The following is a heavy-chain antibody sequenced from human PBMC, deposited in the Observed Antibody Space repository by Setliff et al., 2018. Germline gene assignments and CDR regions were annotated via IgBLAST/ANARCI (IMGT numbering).Heavy chain of an antibody. J-gene: IGHJ5*02. V-gene: IGHV1-2*06. D-gene: IGHD3-9*01. Sequence: ASVKVSCKASGYTFTGYYMHWVRQAPGRGLEWMGRINPNSGGTNYAQKFQGRVTMTRDTSISTAYMELSRLRSDDTAVYYCARSNYDILTRNWFDPWGQGTLVTVSS. CDR2: INPNSGGT. CDR3: ARSNYDILTRNWFDP. CDR1: GYTFTGYY.